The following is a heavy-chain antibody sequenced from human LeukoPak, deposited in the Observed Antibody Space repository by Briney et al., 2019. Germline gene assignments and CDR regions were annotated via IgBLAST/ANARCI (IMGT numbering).Heavy chain of an antibody. CDR3: AREVTDYVTGDAFEI. Sequence: GGSLRLSCAASGFIFSSYGMHWVRQAPGKGLEWVAVILYDGSKEYYADSVTGRFTISRDNSKNTLYLQMNSLRAEDTAVYYCAREVTDYVTGDAFEIWGQGTVVTVSS. CDR1: GFIFSSYG. J-gene: IGHJ3*02. V-gene: IGHV3-30*19. CDR2: ILYDGSKE. D-gene: IGHD4-17*01.